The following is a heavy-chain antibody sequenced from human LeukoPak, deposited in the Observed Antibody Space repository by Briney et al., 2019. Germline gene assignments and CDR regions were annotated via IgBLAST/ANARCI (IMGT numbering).Heavy chain of an antibody. V-gene: IGHV1-18*01. CDR3: ARDPTNTSGWYVYFDY. CDR1: GYTFTSRG. CDR2: ISCYNGDT. J-gene: IGHJ4*02. Sequence: ASVKVSCKASGYTFTSRGISWVRQAPGQGLEWMGWISCYNGDTKYAQNLQGRVTMTTDTSTSTAYMELRSLRSDDTAVYYCARDPTNTSGWYVYFDYWGQGALVTVSS. D-gene: IGHD6-19*01.